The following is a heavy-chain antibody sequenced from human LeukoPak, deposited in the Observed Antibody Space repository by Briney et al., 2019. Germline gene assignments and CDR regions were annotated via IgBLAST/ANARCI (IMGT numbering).Heavy chain of an antibody. D-gene: IGHD3-22*01. Sequence: SETLSLTCTVSGGSINSGDSYWSWLRQHPGKGLEWIGYIYYSGRSYYKPSLKSRVNISLDTSQNQFSLKLRSVTAADTAVYYCARVISSAWRQNDLWGQGTLVTVSS. CDR2: IYYSGRS. V-gene: IGHV4-31*03. J-gene: IGHJ5*02. CDR1: GGSINSGDSY. CDR3: ARVISSAWRQNDL.